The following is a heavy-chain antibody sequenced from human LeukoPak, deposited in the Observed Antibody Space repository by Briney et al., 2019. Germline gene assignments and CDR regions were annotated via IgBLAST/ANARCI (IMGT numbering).Heavy chain of an antibody. V-gene: IGHV3-23*01. D-gene: IGHD5-12*01. CDR3: ARDGPRGYSGYVPEIPNDY. CDR2: ISGSGGST. CDR1: GFTFSSYA. J-gene: IGHJ4*02. Sequence: GGSLRLSCAASGFTFSSYAMSWVRQAPGKGLEWVSAISGSGGSTYYADSVKGRFTISRDNAKNSLYLQMNSLRAEDTAVYYCARDGPRGYSGYVPEIPNDYWGQGTLVTVSS.